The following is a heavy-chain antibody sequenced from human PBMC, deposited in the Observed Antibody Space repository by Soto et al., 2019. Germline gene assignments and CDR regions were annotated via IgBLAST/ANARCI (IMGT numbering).Heavy chain of an antibody. Sequence: QVQLVESGGGVVQPGTSLRVSCVGSGFTFRSYVIHWVRQAPGKGLEWVALTSYDGSDKYYDDSVRGRFTISRDNSRNTVDLKMDSLRFEDTALYYCARWGTTGGLDVWGQGTLVSVSS. D-gene: IGHD3-16*01. J-gene: IGHJ1*01. V-gene: IGHV3-30*19. CDR1: GFTFRSYV. CDR2: TSYDGSDK. CDR3: ARWGTTGGLDV.